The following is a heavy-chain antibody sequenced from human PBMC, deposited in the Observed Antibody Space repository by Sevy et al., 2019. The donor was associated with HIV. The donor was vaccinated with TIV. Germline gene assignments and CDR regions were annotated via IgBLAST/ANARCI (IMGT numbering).Heavy chain of an antibody. V-gene: IGHV1-18*01. CDR1: GYMITSYG. Sequence: RASVKVSCKTSGYMITSYGINWVRQAPGQGLEWMGWISGYNGNTKYAQNFEGRVTMTIDTSTSTAYMELRSLRSDDTAVYFCARRSAAGGIPFDYWGQGTLVTVSS. CDR2: ISGYNGNT. J-gene: IGHJ4*02. CDR3: ARRSAAGGIPFDY. D-gene: IGHD6-13*01.